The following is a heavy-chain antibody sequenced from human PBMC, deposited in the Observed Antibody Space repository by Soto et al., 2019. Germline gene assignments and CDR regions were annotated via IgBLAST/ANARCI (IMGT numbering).Heavy chain of an antibody. Sequence: GGSLRLSCAASGFTVSSNYMSWVRQAPGKGLEWVSVIYSGGSTYYADSVKGRFTISRDNSKNTLYLQMNSLRAEDTSVYYCASSSRNVSLSGSVDYWGQGTLVTVSS. V-gene: IGHV3-66*01. J-gene: IGHJ4*02. CDR2: IYSGGST. CDR1: GFTVSSNY. D-gene: IGHD3-22*01. CDR3: ASSSRNVSLSGSVDY.